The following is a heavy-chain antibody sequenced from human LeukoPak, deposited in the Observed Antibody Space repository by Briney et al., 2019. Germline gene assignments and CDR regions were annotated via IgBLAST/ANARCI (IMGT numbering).Heavy chain of an antibody. Sequence: PGGSLRLSCAASGFIFGEYAVHWVRQAPGKGLEWVSGLSWNSASLDYVDSVKGRFTISRDNAKNSLYLQMNSLRAEDTALYYCAKGRGGSRKFDAFDIWGQGTMVTVSS. J-gene: IGHJ3*02. CDR1: GFIFGEYA. CDR3: AKGRGGSRKFDAFDI. CDR2: LSWNSASL. D-gene: IGHD2-15*01. V-gene: IGHV3-9*01.